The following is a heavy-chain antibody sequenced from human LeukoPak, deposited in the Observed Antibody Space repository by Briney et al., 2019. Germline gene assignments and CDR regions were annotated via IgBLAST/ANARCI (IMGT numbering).Heavy chain of an antibody. J-gene: IGHJ4*02. D-gene: IGHD3-22*01. Sequence: ASVKVSCKASGYTFTSYDINWVRQATGQGLEWMGWMNPNSGNTGYAQKFQGRVTITRNTSISTAYMELSSLRSEDTAVYYCARVSDSSGYYYNYWGQGTLVTVSS. CDR1: GYTFTSYD. CDR2: MNPNSGNT. V-gene: IGHV1-8*03. CDR3: ARVSDSSGYYYNY.